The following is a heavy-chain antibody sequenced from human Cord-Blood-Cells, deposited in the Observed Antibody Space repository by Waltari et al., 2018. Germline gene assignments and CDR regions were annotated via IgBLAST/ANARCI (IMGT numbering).Heavy chain of an antibody. J-gene: IGHJ4*02. V-gene: IGHV3-73*02. CDR2: IRSKANSYAT. Sequence: EVQLVESGGGLVQPGGSLKLSCAASGFTFSGSAMHWVRPASGKGLEWVGRIRSKANSYATAYAASVKGRFTISRDDSKNTAYLQMNSLKTEDTAVYYCTTRNYSSSPRSHFDYWGQGTLVTVSS. CDR3: TTRNYSSSPRSHFDY. CDR1: GFTFSGSA. D-gene: IGHD6-13*01.